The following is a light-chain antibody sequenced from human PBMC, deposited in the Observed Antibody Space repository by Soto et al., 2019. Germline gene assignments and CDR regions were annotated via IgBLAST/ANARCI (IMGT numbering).Light chain of an antibody. CDR2: KAS. Sequence: DIHMTQSPSTISASVGYIFPITCRASQTIRSWLAWYQQKSGKAPKLLIYKASTLKSGVPSRLRGSGYGTELTITISSMQTDDFETYYCQHYNSYPEGFGHGTKVDI. V-gene: IGKV1-5*03. CDR3: QHYNSYPEG. J-gene: IGKJ1*01. CDR1: QTIRSW.